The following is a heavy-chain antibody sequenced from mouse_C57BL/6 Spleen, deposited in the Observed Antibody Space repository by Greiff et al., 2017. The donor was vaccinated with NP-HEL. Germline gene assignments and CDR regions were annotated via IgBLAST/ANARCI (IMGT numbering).Heavy chain of an antibody. CDR3: ARSPTVVATGYFDY. Sequence: VQLQQPGAELVKPGASVKLSCKASGYTFTSYWMQWVKQRPGQGLEWIGEIDPSDSYTNYNQKFKGKATLTVDTSSSTAYMQLSSLTSEDSAVYYCARSPTVVATGYFDYWGQGTTLTVSS. D-gene: IGHD1-1*01. CDR2: IDPSDSYT. J-gene: IGHJ2*01. CDR1: GYTFTSYW. V-gene: IGHV1-50*01.